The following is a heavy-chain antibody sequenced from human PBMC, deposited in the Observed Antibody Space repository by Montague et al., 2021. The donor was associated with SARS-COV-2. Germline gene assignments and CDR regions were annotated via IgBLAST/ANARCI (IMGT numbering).Heavy chain of an antibody. D-gene: IGHD6-6*01. CDR3: ASGPSPPAIAAYDDGMDV. CDR1: GGSISSYY. V-gene: IGHV4-4*07. CDR2: IYTSGST. J-gene: IGHJ6*02. Sequence: SETLSLTCTVSGGSISSYYWSWIRQPAGKGLEWIGRIYTSGSTNYNPSLKSRVTISVDTSKNQFSLRLTSVTAADTAVYYCASGPSPPAIAAYDDGMDVWGQGTTVTVSS.